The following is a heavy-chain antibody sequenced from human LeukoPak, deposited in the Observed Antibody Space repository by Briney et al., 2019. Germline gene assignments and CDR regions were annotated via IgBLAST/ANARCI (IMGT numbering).Heavy chain of an antibody. CDR2: SGGTT. V-gene: IGHV4-59*01. CDR3: ARHSGHSSTNDAFDI. Sequence: SETLSLTCTVSDGSINGYYWSWIRQPPGKGLDWIGYSGGTTNYSPSLKSRVTISEDMSKNQFSLKLTSVTAADTAVYYCARHSGHSSTNDAFDIWDQGTMVIVSS. CDR1: DGSINGYY. D-gene: IGHD6-13*01. J-gene: IGHJ3*02.